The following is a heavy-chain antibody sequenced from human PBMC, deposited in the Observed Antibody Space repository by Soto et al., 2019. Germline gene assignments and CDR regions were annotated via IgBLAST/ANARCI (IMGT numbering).Heavy chain of an antibody. Sequence: QVQLQESGPGLVKPSQTLSLTCTVSGGSISSGGYYWSWIRQHPGKGLEWIGYIYYSGSTYYNPSLKGRVTISVDTSKNQFSLKLSSVTAADTAVYYCARGAYCGGDCYSFFDYWGQGTLVTVSS. CDR2: IYYSGST. V-gene: IGHV4-31*03. CDR1: GGSISSGGYY. D-gene: IGHD2-21*02. J-gene: IGHJ4*02. CDR3: ARGAYCGGDCYSFFDY.